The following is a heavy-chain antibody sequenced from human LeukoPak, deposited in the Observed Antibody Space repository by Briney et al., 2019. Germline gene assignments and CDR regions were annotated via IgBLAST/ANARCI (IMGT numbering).Heavy chain of an antibody. CDR3: ARAPYDSSGYDYKYYFDY. CDR1: GFTFSSYA. Sequence: GRSLRLSCAASGFTFSSYAMHWVRQAPGKGLEWVAVISYDGSNKYYADSVKGRFTISRDNSKNTLYLQMNSLRAEDTAVYYCARAPYDSSGYDYKYYFDYWGQGTLVTVSS. J-gene: IGHJ4*02. D-gene: IGHD3-22*01. CDR2: ISYDGSNK. V-gene: IGHV3-30-3*01.